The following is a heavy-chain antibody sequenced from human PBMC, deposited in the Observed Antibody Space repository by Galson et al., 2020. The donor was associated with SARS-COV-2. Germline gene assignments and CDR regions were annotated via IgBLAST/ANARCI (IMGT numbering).Heavy chain of an antibody. D-gene: IGHD3-16*01. CDR1: GFTFGSYW. CDR3: ARDLGGLWGF. CDR2: IKEDGSEK. Sequence: GGSLRLSCAASGFTFGSYWMNWVRQAPGKGLEWVASIKEDGSEKYYVDSVNGRFTIGRDNAKKSLYLEMNSLRVEDTAVYFCARDLGGLWGFWGQGTLVNGSS. J-gene: IGHJ4*02. V-gene: IGHV3-7*01.